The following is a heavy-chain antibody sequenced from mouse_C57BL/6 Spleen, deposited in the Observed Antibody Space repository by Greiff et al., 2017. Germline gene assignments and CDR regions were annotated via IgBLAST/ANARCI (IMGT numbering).Heavy chain of an antibody. D-gene: IGHD2-3*01. J-gene: IGHJ4*01. CDR3: ARFDGYNAMDY. V-gene: IGHV5-17*01. CDR1: GFTFSDYG. CDR2: ISSGSSTI. Sequence: EVQLQESGGGLVKPGGSLKLSCAASGFTFSDYGMHWVRQAPEKGLEWVAYISSGSSTIYYADTVKGRFTISRDNAKNTLFLQMTSLRSEDTAMYYCARFDGYNAMDYWGQGTSVTVSS.